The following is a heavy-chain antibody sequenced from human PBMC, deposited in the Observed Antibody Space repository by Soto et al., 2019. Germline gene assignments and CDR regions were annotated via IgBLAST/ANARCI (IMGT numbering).Heavy chain of an antibody. J-gene: IGHJ3*02. V-gene: IGHV3-30*18. CDR3: AKNRRMIAAVIDAFDI. CDR1: GFVFSDVG. Sequence: GGALILSCVGSGFVFSDVGMNCVRQAPGKGLELVAGISFDGKKKYYADSVKRRFSITRDNSKNMVALQMDSLAAADTAVYYCAKNRRMIAAVIDAFDIWGQGTMVTVSS. CDR2: ISFDGKKK. D-gene: IGHD3-22*01.